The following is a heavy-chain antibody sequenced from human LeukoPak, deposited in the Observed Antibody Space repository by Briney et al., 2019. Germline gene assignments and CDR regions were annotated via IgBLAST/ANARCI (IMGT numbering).Heavy chain of an antibody. V-gene: IGHV1-2*02. CDR2: INPNSGGT. Sequence: GASVKVSCKASGYTFTSYYMHWVRQAPGQGLEWMGWINPNSGGTDYAQKFQGRVTMTRDTSISTAYMELSRLRSDDTAVYYCAREREHDYGDYDYWGQGTLVTVSS. D-gene: IGHD4-17*01. CDR3: AREREHDYGDYDY. CDR1: GYTFTSYY. J-gene: IGHJ4*02.